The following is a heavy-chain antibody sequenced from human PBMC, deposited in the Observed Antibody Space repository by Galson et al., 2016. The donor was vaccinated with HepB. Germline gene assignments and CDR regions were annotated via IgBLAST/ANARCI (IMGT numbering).Heavy chain of an antibody. D-gene: IGHD3-10*01. CDR3: ARTRGGRDAFDI. Sequence: LSLTCTVSRASISGSSYYWGWSRQAPGKGLEWIGSIYSSGTTYYNPSLKSRVTISVDTSKNQFSLKLSSVTAADTAVYYCARTRGGRDAFDIWGQGTMVTVSS. J-gene: IGHJ3*02. CDR2: IYSSGTT. CDR1: RASISGSSYY. V-gene: IGHV4-39*01.